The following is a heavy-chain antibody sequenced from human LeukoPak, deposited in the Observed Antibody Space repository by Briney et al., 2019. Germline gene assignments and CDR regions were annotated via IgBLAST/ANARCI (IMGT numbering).Heavy chain of an antibody. Sequence: GASVKVSCKASGYTFTGYYMHWVRQAPGQGLEWMGWINPNSGGTNYAQKFQGRVTMTRDTSISTAYMELSRLRSDDTAVYYCARDSSRSHYYDSSGYYFHNWFDPWGQGTRVTVSS. CDR1: GYTFTGYY. CDR3: ARDSSRSHYYDSSGYYFHNWFDP. D-gene: IGHD3-22*01. V-gene: IGHV1-2*02. CDR2: INPNSGGT. J-gene: IGHJ5*02.